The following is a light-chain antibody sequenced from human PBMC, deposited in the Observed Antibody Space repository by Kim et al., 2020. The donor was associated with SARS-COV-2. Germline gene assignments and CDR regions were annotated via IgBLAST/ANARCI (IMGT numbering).Light chain of an antibody. Sequence: NYVNWYQQTPGKAPKLLIYDANKLQTGVPSRFSGSGSVTDFTFSISGLQPEDAATYYCQHYDSLPISFGQGTRLEIK. CDR2: DAN. CDR3: QHYDSLPIS. J-gene: IGKJ5*01. CDR1: NY. V-gene: IGKV1-33*01.